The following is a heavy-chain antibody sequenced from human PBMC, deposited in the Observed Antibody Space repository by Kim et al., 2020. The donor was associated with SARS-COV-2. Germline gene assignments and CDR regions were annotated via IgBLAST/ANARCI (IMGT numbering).Heavy chain of an antibody. CDR3: AGGVMRGYSSSWYGRNWFDP. CDR2: INHSGST. J-gene: IGHJ5*02. V-gene: IGHV4-34*01. CDR1: GGSFSGYY. Sequence: SETLSLTCAVYGGSFSGYYWSWIRQPPGKGLEWMGEINHSGSTNYNPSLKSRVTISVDTSKNQFSLKLSSVTAADTAVDYCAGGVMRGYSSSWYGRNWFDPWGQGTLVTVSS. D-gene: IGHD6-13*01.